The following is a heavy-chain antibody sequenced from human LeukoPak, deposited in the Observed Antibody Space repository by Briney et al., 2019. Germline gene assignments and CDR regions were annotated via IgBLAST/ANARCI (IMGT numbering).Heavy chain of an antibody. CDR3: ARGPEGYCSSTSCYHWFDP. CDR2: INPNSGGT. V-gene: IGHV1-2*02. D-gene: IGHD2-2*01. CDR1: GYTFTGYY. Sequence: ASVKVSCKASGYTFTGYYMHWVRQAPGQGLEWMGWINPNSGGTNYAQKFQGRVTMTRDTSISTAYMELSRLRSDDTAVYYCARGPEGYCSSTSCYHWFDPWGQGTLVTVSS. J-gene: IGHJ5*02.